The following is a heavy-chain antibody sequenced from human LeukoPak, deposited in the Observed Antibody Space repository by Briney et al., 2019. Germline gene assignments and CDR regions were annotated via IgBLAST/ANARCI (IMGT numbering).Heavy chain of an antibody. CDR3: VRGGFSLDY. D-gene: IGHD3-10*01. Sequence: GGSLRLSCAASGFTFSSYWMSWVRQAPGKGLEWVANINQDGSEKYYVDSVKGRFTISRDNAKNSLYLQVNSLRAEDTAVYYCVRGGFSLDYWGQGTLVTVSS. CDR2: INQDGSEK. J-gene: IGHJ4*02. CDR1: GFTFSSYW. V-gene: IGHV3-7*01.